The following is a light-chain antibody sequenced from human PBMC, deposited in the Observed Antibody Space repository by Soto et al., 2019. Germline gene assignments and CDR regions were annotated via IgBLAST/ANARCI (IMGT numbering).Light chain of an antibody. Sequence: DIQMPQSPSSLSASVGDTVSITCRAGQTFNNYLNWYQHKPGKVPKLLIYAATALQSWVPSRCSASASGTDFTLTIINVQPEEWGTDDCQQSYTSQQTFGQGTKVEI. CDR1: QTFNNY. V-gene: IGKV1-39*01. J-gene: IGKJ2*01. CDR2: AAT. CDR3: QQSYTSQQT.